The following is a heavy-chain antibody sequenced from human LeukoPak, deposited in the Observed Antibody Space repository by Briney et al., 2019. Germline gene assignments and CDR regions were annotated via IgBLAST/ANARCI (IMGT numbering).Heavy chain of an antibody. CDR1: GGSFSGYY. D-gene: IGHD3-22*01. CDR2: INHSGST. CDR3: ARDYAYYYDSSGYFHWFDP. V-gene: IGHV4-34*01. Sequence: PSETLSLTCAVYGGSFSGYYWNWIRQPPGKGLEWIGEINHSGSTNYNPSLKSRVTISVDTSKNQFSLKLSSVTAADTAVYYCARDYAYYYDSSGYFHWFDPWGQGTLVTVSS. J-gene: IGHJ5*02.